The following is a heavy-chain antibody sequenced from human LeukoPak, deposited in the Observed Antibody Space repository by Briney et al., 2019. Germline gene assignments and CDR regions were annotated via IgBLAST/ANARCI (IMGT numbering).Heavy chain of an antibody. CDR3: ARVYDYVWGSYRTGSYYFDY. Sequence: SETLSLTCTVSGGSISSGSYYWSWIRQPAGKGLEWIGRIYTSGSTNYNPSLKSRVTISVNTSKNQFSLKLSSVTAADTAVYYCARVYDYVWGSYRTGSYYFDYWGQGTLVTVSS. CDR1: GGSISSGSYY. V-gene: IGHV4-61*02. CDR2: IYTSGST. D-gene: IGHD3-16*02. J-gene: IGHJ4*02.